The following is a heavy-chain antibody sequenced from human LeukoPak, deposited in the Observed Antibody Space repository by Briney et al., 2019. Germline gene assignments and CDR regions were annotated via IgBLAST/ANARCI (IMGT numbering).Heavy chain of an antibody. D-gene: IGHD4-23*01. V-gene: IGHV3-23*01. CDR1: GFSFNNYA. J-gene: IGHJ4*02. CDR3: AKDWTTVVTPKGYYFDS. CDR2: ISTTGGST. Sequence: EGSLRLSCAASGFSFNNYAMSWVRQAPGKGLEWVSAISTTGGSTYYADSVKSRFTISRDNSKNTLSLQMDSLRVEDTAVYYCAKDWTTVVTPKGYYFDSWGQGTLVTVSS.